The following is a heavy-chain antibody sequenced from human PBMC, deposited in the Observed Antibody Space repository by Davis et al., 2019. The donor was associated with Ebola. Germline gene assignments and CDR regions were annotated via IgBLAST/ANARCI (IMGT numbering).Heavy chain of an antibody. CDR2: IHYLGNT. J-gene: IGHJ6*02. Sequence: SETLSLTCTVSSGSITNYFWSWIRQPPGKGLEWIGNIHYLGNTNFNPSLKSRVTMSVDTSRNQFSLKLSSVTAADTAVYYCARGNYGDYIVLYYYNMDVWGQGTTVIVSS. CDR1: SGSITNYF. D-gene: IGHD4-17*01. V-gene: IGHV4-59*01. CDR3: ARGNYGDYIVLYYYNMDV.